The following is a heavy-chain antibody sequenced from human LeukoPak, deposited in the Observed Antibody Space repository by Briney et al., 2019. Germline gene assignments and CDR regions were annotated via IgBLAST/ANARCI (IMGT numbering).Heavy chain of an antibody. D-gene: IGHD3-3*01. Sequence: PSETLSLTCTVSGGSISSGGYYWSWIRQHPGKGLEWIGYIYYSGSTYYNPSLKSRVTISVDTSKNQFSLKLSSVTAADTAVYYCARASGLRFLEPGEFDPWGQGTLVTVSS. CDR2: IYYSGST. CDR3: ARASGLRFLEPGEFDP. CDR1: GGSISSGGYY. J-gene: IGHJ5*02. V-gene: IGHV4-31*03.